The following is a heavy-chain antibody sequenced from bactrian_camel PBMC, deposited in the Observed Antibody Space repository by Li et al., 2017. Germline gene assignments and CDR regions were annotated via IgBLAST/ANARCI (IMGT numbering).Heavy chain of an antibody. CDR2: VYSDGRNT. CDR1: GFSFSDYA. CDR3: AAVGRSRSGNCYWRGKAYEYDS. V-gene: IGHV3S2*01. D-gene: IGHD2*01. J-gene: IGHJ4*01. Sequence: VQLVESGGGLVQPGESLRLSCVASGFSFSDYAMNWVRQAPGKGLEWVSSVYSDGRNTHYADSVKGRFTISQDNAKNTLDLQMNSLKPEDTAMYYCAAVGRSRSGNCYWRGKAYEYDSWGHGTQVTVS.